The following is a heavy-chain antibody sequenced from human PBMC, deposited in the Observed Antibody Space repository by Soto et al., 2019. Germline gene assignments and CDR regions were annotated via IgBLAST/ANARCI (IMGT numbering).Heavy chain of an antibody. V-gene: IGHV1-18*04. CDR2: IRAYNGNT. J-gene: IGHJ4*02. CDR3: AREIVVADLGTFDY. Sequence: QVQLVQSGAEVKKPGASVKVSCKASGYTFTNYGISWVRQAPGQGLEWMGWIRAYNGNTNHAQKLQGRVTMTTDTSTSTAYMELRSLSSDDTAVYYCAREIVVADLGTFDYWGQGTLVTVSS. D-gene: IGHD2-15*01. CDR1: GYTFTNYG.